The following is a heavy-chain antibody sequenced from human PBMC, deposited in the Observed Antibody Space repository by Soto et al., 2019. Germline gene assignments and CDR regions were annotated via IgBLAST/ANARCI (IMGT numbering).Heavy chain of an antibody. CDR1: GFTFSSYA. CDR3: AKDRLRSVDTASDY. V-gene: IGHV3-23*01. CDR2: ISGSGGRT. J-gene: IGHJ4*02. D-gene: IGHD5-18*01. Sequence: GGSLRLSCAASGFTFSSYAMTWVRQAPGKGLEWVSAISGSGGRTYYADSVKGRFTISRDNSKNTLYLQMNSLRAEDTAVYYCAKDRLRSVDTASDYWGQGTLVTAPQ.